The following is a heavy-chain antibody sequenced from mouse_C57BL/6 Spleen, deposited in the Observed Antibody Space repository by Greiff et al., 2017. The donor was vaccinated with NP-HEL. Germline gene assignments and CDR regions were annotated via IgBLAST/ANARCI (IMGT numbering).Heavy chain of an antibody. V-gene: IGHV3-6*01. Sequence: EVQLVESGPGLVKPSQSLSLTCSVTGYSITSGYYWNWIRQFPGNKLEWMGYISYDGSNNYNPSLKNRISITRDTSKNQFFLKLNSVTTEDTATYYCAGYGNYPFAYWGQGTLVTVSA. CDR2: ISYDGSN. CDR3: AGYGNYPFAY. J-gene: IGHJ3*01. D-gene: IGHD2-1*01. CDR1: GYSITSGYY.